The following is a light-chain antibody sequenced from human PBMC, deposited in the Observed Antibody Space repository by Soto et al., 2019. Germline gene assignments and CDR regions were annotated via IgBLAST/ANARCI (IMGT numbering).Light chain of an antibody. CDR3: EYYGTSIT. J-gene: IGKJ4*01. CDR2: GTS. V-gene: IGKV3-20*01. CDR1: RSISNNH. Sequence: EIVLTQSPGTLSLSPGERVTLSCRTSRSISNNHLAWYQQKPGQAPRLLIHGTSNRATGVPDRFSGSGSGTDFTLTFSRLEPEDFAVYYCEYYGTSITFGGGTKVDIK.